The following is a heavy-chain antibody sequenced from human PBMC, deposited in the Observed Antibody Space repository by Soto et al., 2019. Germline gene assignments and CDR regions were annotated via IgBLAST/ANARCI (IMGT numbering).Heavy chain of an antibody. CDR3: ARLVVAATRIYYGMDV. Sequence: QLQLQESGSGLVKPSQTLSLTCAVSGGSISSGGYSWSWIRQPPGKGLEWIGYIYHSGSTYYNPSLKGRVTISVDRSKNQFSLKLSSVTAADTAVYYCARLVVAATRIYYGMDVWGQGTTVTVSS. CDR1: GGSISSGGYS. V-gene: IGHV4-30-2*01. D-gene: IGHD2-15*01. J-gene: IGHJ6*02. CDR2: IYHSGST.